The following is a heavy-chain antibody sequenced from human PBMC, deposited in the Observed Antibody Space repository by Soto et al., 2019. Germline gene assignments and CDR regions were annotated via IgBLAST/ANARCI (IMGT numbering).Heavy chain of an antibody. D-gene: IGHD3-22*01. CDR2: IDPSDSQT. CDR3: ARQIYDSDTGPNFQYYFDS. J-gene: IGHJ4*02. CDR1: VYSFAGYW. Sequence: GESLKISCKGSVYSFAGYWITWVRQKPGKGLEWMGRIDPSDSQTYYSPSFRGHVTISVTKSITTVFLQWSSLRASDTAMYYCARQIYDSDTGPNFQYYFDSWGQGTPVTVSS. V-gene: IGHV5-10-1*01.